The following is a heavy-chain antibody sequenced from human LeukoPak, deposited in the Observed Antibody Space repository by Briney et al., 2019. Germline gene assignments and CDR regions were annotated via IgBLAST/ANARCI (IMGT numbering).Heavy chain of an antibody. J-gene: IGHJ4*02. CDR3: ARLRYSSGFYYFDY. V-gene: IGHV4-61*01. CDR2: IHYSGST. Sequence: SETLSLTCTVSGGSVSSDNYYWSWIRQPPGKGLEWIGHIHYSGSTKYNPSLKSRVTTSVDTSKNQFSLKLSSVTAADTAVYYSARLRYSSGFYYFDYWGQGTLVTVSS. CDR1: GGSVSSDNYY. D-gene: IGHD6-19*01.